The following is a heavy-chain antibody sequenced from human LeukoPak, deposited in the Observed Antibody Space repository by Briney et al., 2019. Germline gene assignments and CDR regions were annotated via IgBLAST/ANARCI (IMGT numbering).Heavy chain of an antibody. Sequence: GGSLRLSCAASGFTFSSYWMSWVRQAPGKGLEWVANIKQDGSEKYYVDSVKGRFTISRDNAKNSLYLQMNSLRVEDTAVYYCVEGGDGFNFGDYWGQGNRVTVSS. V-gene: IGHV3-7*01. D-gene: IGHD5-24*01. CDR3: VEGGDGFNFGDY. J-gene: IGHJ4*02. CDR1: GFTFSSYW. CDR2: IKQDGSEK.